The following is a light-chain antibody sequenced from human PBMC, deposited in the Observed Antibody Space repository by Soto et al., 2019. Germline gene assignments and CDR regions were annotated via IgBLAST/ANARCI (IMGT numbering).Light chain of an antibody. J-gene: IGLJ2*01. CDR2: EVT. V-gene: IGLV2-14*01. CDR1: SSDVGGYNY. CDR3: SSYTSSTTLI. Sequence: QSALTQPASVSGSPGQSITISCSGTSSDVGGYNYVSWYQQHPGKAPKLMMYEVTNRPSGVSDRFSGSKSGNTASLTISGLQAEDEADYFCSSYTSSTTLIFGGGTKVTVL.